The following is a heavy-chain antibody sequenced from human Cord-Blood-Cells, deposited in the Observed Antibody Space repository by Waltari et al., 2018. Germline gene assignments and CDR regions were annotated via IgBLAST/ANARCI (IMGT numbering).Heavy chain of an antibody. CDR2: TYYRSKWYN. J-gene: IGHJ4*02. Sequence: QVQLQQSGPGLVKPSQTLSLTCAISGDSVSSHCAAWNWIRQSPSRGLEWLGRTYYRSKWYNDYAVSVKSRITINPDTSKNQFSLQLNSVTPEDTAVYYCARDMSNTLYCSGGSCYSAMGYWGQGTLVTVSS. V-gene: IGHV6-1*01. D-gene: IGHD2-15*01. CDR3: ARDMSNTLYCSGGSCYSAMGY. CDR1: GDSVSSHCAA.